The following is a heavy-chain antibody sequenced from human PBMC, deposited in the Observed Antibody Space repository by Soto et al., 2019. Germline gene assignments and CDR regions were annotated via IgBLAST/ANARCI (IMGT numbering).Heavy chain of an antibody. Sequence: QVQLVQSGAEVKKPGASVKVSCKASGYTFTSYDINWVRQATGQGLEWMGWMNPNSGNTGYAQKFQIKVTSTRNTALSTGYMELSTWRSEDTAVSYCARARSYYYSGLGGYWGQGTLGTVSS. CDR2: MNPNSGNT. V-gene: IGHV1-8*01. J-gene: IGHJ4*02. CDR1: GYTFTSYD. D-gene: IGHD3-10*01. CDR3: ARARSYYYSGLGGY.